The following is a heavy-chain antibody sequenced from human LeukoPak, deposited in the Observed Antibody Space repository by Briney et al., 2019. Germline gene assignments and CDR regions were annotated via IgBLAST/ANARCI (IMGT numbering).Heavy chain of an antibody. CDR3: ARQGQSLAARPVDY. V-gene: IGHV5-51*01. J-gene: IGHJ4*02. Sequence: GASLKISCKGSGYSFTSYWIGWVRQLPGKGLEWMGIIYRGDSDTRYSPSFQGQVTISADKSNSTAYLQWSSLKASETAMYYCARQGQSLAARPVDYWGQGTLVTVSS. D-gene: IGHD6-6*01. CDR2: IYRGDSDT. CDR1: GYSFTSYW.